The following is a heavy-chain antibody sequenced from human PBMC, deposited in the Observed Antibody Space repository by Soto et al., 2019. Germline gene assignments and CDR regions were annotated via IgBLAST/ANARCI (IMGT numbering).Heavy chain of an antibody. V-gene: IGHV3-30*18. CDR2: ISYDGSNK. Sequence: GGSLRLSCAASGFTFSSYGMHWVRQAPGKGLEWVAVISYDGSNKYYADSVKGRFTISRDNSKNTLYLQMNSLRAEDTAVYYCAKAGGCSGGSCHLGFFDYWGQGTLVTVSS. D-gene: IGHD2-15*01. CDR3: AKAGGCSGGSCHLGFFDY. CDR1: GFTFSSYG. J-gene: IGHJ4*02.